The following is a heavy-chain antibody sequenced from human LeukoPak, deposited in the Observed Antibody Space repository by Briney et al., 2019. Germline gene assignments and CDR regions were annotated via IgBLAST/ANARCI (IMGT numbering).Heavy chain of an antibody. D-gene: IGHD1-26*01. J-gene: IGHJ4*02. V-gene: IGHV3-9*01. CDR1: GFTFDDYA. Sequence: GRSLRLSCAASGFTFDDYAMHWVRQAPGKGLEWVSGISWNSGSIGYADSVKGRFTISRDNSKNTLNLQMNSLRAEDTAVYYCAKEGREGFDYWGQGTLVTVSS. CDR2: ISWNSGSI. CDR3: AKEGREGFDY.